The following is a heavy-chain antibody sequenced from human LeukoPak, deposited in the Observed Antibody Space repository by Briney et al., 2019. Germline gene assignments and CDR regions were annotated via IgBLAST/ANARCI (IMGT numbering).Heavy chain of an antibody. CDR2: IRSKTDGGTA. V-gene: IGHV3-15*01. CDR1: GFNFINAW. J-gene: IGHJ4*02. Sequence: GGSLRHSSVAFGFNFINAWMTWVRQAPGKGPEWVGRIRSKTDGGTADYAAVVEGRFTISRDDSKNTLYLQMNSLKFEDTAVYYCTTWYNNDDYWGQGSLVTVSS. CDR3: TTWYNNDDY. D-gene: IGHD1-14*01.